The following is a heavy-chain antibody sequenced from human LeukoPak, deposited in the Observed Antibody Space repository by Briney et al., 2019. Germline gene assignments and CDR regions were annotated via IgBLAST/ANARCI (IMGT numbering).Heavy chain of an antibody. J-gene: IGHJ6*03. V-gene: IGHV4-4*02. Sequence: SGTLSLTCAVSGGSISSSNWWSWVRQPPGKGLEWIGEIYHSGSTNYNPSLKSRVTISVDKSKNQFSLKLSSVTAADTAVYYCARDHCSSTSCYAHSTYYMDVWGKGTTVTVSS. D-gene: IGHD2-2*01. CDR3: ARDHCSSTSCYAHSTYYMDV. CDR2: IYHSGST. CDR1: GGSISSSNW.